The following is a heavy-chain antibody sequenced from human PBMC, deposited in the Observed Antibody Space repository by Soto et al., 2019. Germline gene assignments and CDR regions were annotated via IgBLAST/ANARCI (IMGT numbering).Heavy chain of an antibody. J-gene: IGHJ6*02. V-gene: IGHV3-15*01. CDR3: TTGMVRDNYYGMDV. CDR2: IKSKTDGGTT. Sequence: EVQLVESGGGLVKPGGSLRLSCAASGFTFSNAWMSWVRQAPGKGLEWVGRIKSKTDGGTTDYAAPVKGRFTISRDDSKNTLYLQMNSLKTEVTAVYYCTTGMVRDNYYGMDVWGQGTTVTVSS. D-gene: IGHD3-10*01. CDR1: GFTFSNAW.